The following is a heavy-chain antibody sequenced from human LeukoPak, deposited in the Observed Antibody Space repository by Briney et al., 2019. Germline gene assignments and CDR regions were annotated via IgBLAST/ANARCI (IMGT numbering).Heavy chain of an antibody. CDR2: ISGSGGST. J-gene: IGHJ6*02. Sequence: GGSLRLSCAASGFTFSSYAMSWVRQAPGKGLEWVSAISGSGGSTYYADSVKGRFTISRDNAKNSLYLQMNSLRAEDTAVYYCARERRLDGSSYYYYGMDVWGQGTTVTVSS. D-gene: IGHD6-6*01. V-gene: IGHV3-23*01. CDR3: ARERRLDGSSYYYYGMDV. CDR1: GFTFSSYA.